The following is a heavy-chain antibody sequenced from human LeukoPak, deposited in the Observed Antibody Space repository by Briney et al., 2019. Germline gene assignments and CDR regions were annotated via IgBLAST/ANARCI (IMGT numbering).Heavy chain of an antibody. J-gene: IGHJ4*02. CDR2: IYSGGST. Sequence: GGSLRLSCAASAFTVSSNYMSWVRQAPGKGLEWVSVIYSGGSTYYADSVKGRFTISRDNSKNTLYLQMNSLRAEDTAVYYCARGQLVRGYFDYWGQGTLVTVSS. D-gene: IGHD6-6*01. V-gene: IGHV3-53*01. CDR3: ARGQLVRGYFDY. CDR1: AFTVSSNY.